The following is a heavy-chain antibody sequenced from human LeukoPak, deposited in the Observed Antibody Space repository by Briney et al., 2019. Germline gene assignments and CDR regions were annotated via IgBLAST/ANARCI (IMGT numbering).Heavy chain of an antibody. CDR2: ILPAVSHT. CDR3: ARQSRDGSKTRGYYFDY. V-gene: IGHV5-51*01. D-gene: IGHD3-10*01. Sequence: GESLKISCQVSGSIFTNYWIGWVRQMPGEGLESLGIILPAVSHTTSRPSFQGEVSISADKSISTVYLQWSSLRASDTAMYYCARQSRDGSKTRGYYFDYWGQGTLVTVSS. CDR1: GSIFTNYW. J-gene: IGHJ4*02.